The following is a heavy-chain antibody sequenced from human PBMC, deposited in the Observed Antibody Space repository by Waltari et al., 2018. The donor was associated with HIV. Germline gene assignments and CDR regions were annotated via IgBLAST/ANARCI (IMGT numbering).Heavy chain of an antibody. J-gene: IGHJ4*02. CDR1: GYSFSSHG. CDR2: VSAYNGNT. CDR3: ARGDLTAAFTLRAGRFDY. Sequence: QGQLVQSGAEVKKPGASVKVSCTASGYSFSSHGINWVRQAPGQGLGWMGWVSAYNGNTNYAQRFHDRVTMTTDASTNTAYMELRSLTSDDTAVYYWARGDLTAAFTLRAGRFDYWGQGTLVTVSS. D-gene: IGHD6-13*01. V-gene: IGHV1-18*01.